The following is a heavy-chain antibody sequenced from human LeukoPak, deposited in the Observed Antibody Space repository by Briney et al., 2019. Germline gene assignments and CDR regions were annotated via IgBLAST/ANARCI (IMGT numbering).Heavy chain of an antibody. CDR1: GGSFSGYY. CDR2: INHSGST. V-gene: IGHV4-34*01. Sequence: PSETLSLTCAVYGGSFSGYYWSWIRQPPGKGLEWIGEINHSGSTNYNPSLKSRVTISVDTSKNQFSLKLSSVTAADTAVYYCATAAGSQPMDVWGKGTTATVSS. J-gene: IGHJ6*03. CDR3: ATAAGSQPMDV. D-gene: IGHD6-25*01.